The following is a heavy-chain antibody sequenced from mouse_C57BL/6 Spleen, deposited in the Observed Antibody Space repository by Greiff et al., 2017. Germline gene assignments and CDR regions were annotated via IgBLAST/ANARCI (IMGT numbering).Heavy chain of an antibody. CDR3: ARSYAYYDYDGYAMDY. D-gene: IGHD2-4*01. V-gene: IGHV5-17*01. CDR2: ISSGSSTI. J-gene: IGHJ4*01. CDR1: GFTFSDYG. Sequence: EVHLVESGGGLVKPGGSLKLSCAASGFTFSDYGMHWVRQAPEKGLEWVAYISSGSSTIYYADTVKGRFTISRDNAKNTLFLQMTSLRSEDTAMYYCARSYAYYDYDGYAMDYWGQGTSVTVSS.